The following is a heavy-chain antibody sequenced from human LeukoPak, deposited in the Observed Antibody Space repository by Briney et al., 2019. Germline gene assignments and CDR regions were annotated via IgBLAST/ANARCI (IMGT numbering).Heavy chain of an antibody. CDR3: ARAHYGDYFDY. Sequence: GGSLRLSCAASGFTVSSNYMSWVRQAPGKGLEWVSVIYSGGSTYYVDSVKGRFTISRDSSKNTLYLQMNSLRAEDTAVYYCARAHYGDYFDYWGQGTLVTVSS. D-gene: IGHD4-17*01. CDR2: IYSGGST. V-gene: IGHV3-66*02. CDR1: GFTVSSNY. J-gene: IGHJ4*02.